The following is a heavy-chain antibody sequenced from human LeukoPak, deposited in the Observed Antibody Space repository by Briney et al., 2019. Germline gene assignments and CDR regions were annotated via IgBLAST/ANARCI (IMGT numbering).Heavy chain of an antibody. V-gene: IGHV3-49*04. CDR2: IRSKAYGGTT. Sequence: GGSLRLSCTASGFTFGDYAMSWVRQASGKGLEWVGFIRSKAYGGTTEYAASAKGRFTISRDDSKSIAYLQMNSLKTEDTAVYYCTRDLAWEDAFDIWGQGTMVTVSS. J-gene: IGHJ3*02. CDR1: GFTFGDYA. CDR3: TRDLAWEDAFDI. D-gene: IGHD1-26*01.